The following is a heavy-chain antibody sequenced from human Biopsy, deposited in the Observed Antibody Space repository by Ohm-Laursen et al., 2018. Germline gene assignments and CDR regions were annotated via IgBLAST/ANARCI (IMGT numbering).Heavy chain of an antibody. J-gene: IGHJ6*02. V-gene: IGHV3-11*01. CDR1: GFTFSDYY. Sequence: GSLRLSCSASGFTFSDYYMSWIRQAPGKGLEWVSYITSGGSTTDYTDSVTGRFTISRDNAKSSLFLQMNSLRAEDTAVYYCARDVEGFYSYAMDVWGQGTTVTVSS. CDR2: ITSGGSTT. CDR3: ARDVEGFYSYAMDV. D-gene: IGHD5-24*01.